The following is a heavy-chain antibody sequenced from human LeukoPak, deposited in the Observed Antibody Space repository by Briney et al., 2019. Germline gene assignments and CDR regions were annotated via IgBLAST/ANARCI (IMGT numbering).Heavy chain of an antibody. Sequence: SETLSLTCIVSGGSISSSSYHWGWLRQPPGKGLDWIGTINYSGSTYYSPSLKGRASISVDTSKNQFSLKLNSVTAADTAVFYCARQGSGSYYRRPFDFWGQGTLVTVSS. CDR2: INYSGST. D-gene: IGHD1-26*01. CDR3: ARQGSGSYYRRPFDF. J-gene: IGHJ4*02. CDR1: GGSISSSSYH. V-gene: IGHV4-39*01.